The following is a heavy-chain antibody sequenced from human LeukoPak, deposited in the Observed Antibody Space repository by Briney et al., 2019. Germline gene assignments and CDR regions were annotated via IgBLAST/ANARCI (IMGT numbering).Heavy chain of an antibody. J-gene: IGHJ5*02. CDR1: GGSISSSSYY. D-gene: IGHD3-10*01. CDR3: ARTNYYGSGSYYPDL. Sequence: SETLSLTCTVSGGSISSSSYYWSWIRQPPGKGLEWIGFIYHSGSTDYNPSLKSRGTISVDTSKNQFSLKLSSVTAADTAVYYCARTNYYGSGSYYPDLWGQGTLVTVSS. V-gene: IGHV4-61*05. CDR2: IYHSGST.